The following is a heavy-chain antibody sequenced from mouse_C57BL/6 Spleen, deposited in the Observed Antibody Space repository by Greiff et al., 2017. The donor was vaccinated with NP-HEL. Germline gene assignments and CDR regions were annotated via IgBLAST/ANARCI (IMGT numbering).Heavy chain of an antibody. CDR3: TTLYYYGSNYAMDY. CDR2: LDPEDGDT. Sequence: VQLQQSGAELVRPGASVKLSCTASGFNIKDYYMHWVKQRPEQGLEWIGRLDPEDGDTEYAPKFQGKATMTADTSSNTAYLQLSSLTSEDTAVYYCTTLYYYGSNYAMDYWGQGTSVTVSS. J-gene: IGHJ4*01. D-gene: IGHD1-1*01. CDR1: GFNIKDYY. V-gene: IGHV14-1*01.